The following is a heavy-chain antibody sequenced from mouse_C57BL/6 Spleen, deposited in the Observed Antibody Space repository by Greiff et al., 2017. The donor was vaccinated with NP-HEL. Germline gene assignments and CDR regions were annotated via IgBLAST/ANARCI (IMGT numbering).Heavy chain of an antibody. CDR1: GFTFSDYG. V-gene: IGHV5-17*01. CDR3: ARRSNGYYAMDY. CDR2: ISSGSSTI. J-gene: IGHJ4*01. D-gene: IGHD2-5*01. Sequence: EVQLVESEGGLVKPGGSLKLSCAASGFTFSDYGMHWVRQAPEKGLEWVAYISSGSSTIYYADTVKGRFTISRDNAKNTLFLQMTSLRSEDTAMYYCARRSNGYYAMDYWGQGTSVTVSS.